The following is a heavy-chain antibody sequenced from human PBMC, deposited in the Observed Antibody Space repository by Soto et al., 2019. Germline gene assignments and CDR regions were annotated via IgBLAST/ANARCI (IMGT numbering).Heavy chain of an antibody. J-gene: IGHJ3*02. Sequence: GGSLRLSCAASGFTLSSYSMNWVRQAPGKELEGVSYSGWTDTALYYADAVRGRFTNSRDNAKNSLYLQMDSLRDEDTAVYYCVRDDRWAFDIWGQGTMVTVSS. CDR2: SGWTDTAL. V-gene: IGHV3-48*02. CDR1: GFTLSSYS. CDR3: VRDDRWAFDI.